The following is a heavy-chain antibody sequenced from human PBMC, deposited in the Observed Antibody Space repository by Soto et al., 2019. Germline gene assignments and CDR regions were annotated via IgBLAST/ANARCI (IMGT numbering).Heavy chain of an antibody. CDR2: VGGNGLDT. J-gene: IGHJ5*01. V-gene: IGHV3-23*01. Sequence: PGGSLRLSCSASGFIFSNYAMNWVRQAPGKGLEWVSAVGGNGLDTYYADSVKGRFTISRDNSKNTLYLQMNSLRAEDTAVYYCAGRTGYPFDSPAQGTLAPVSS. CDR3: AGRTGYPFDS. CDR1: GFIFSNYA. D-gene: IGHD3-9*01.